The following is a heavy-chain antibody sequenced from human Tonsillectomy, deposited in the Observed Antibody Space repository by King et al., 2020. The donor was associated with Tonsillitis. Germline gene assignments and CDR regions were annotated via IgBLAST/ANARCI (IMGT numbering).Heavy chain of an antibody. D-gene: IGHD6-19*01. J-gene: IGHJ3*02. CDR2: IGDSGGRT. CDR1: GFTFSSYG. V-gene: IGHV3-23*01. CDR3: AKDRIAVAGPYDAFDI. Sequence: VQSGGSLRLSCAASGFTFSSYGMSWVRQAPGKGLEWVSFIGDSGGRTYYADSVKGRFTISRDNSKSTLYLQMHSLRADDTAVYYCAKDRIAVAGPYDAFDIWGQGTMVTVSS.